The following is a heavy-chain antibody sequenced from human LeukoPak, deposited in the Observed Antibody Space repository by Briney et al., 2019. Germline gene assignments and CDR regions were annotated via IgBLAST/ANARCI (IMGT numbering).Heavy chain of an antibody. V-gene: IGHV3-30*18. CDR2: ISYDGSNK. CDR3: AKDTGPYSRHLPFDY. D-gene: IGHD6-13*01. CDR1: GFTFSSYG. J-gene: IGHJ4*02. Sequence: PGRSLRLSCAASGFTFSSYGMHWVRQAPGKGLEWVAVISYDGSNKYYADSVKGRFTISRDNSKNTLYLQMNSLRAEDTAVYYCAKDTGPYSRHLPFDYWGQGTLVTVSS.